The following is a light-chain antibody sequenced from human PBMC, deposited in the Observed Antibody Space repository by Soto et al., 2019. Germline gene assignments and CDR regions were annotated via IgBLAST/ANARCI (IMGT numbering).Light chain of an antibody. J-gene: IGKJ1*01. Sequence: DLQMTQSPSSLSASVGDRVTITCRASQDISNYVAWYQQKPGKVPSLLIYDASTLHSGVPSRFSVSGSGTDFTLSIGSLQPEDGATYYGQRLKSAPWTFGPGTRVDI. CDR1: QDISNY. V-gene: IGKV1-27*01. CDR3: QRLKSAPWT. CDR2: DAS.